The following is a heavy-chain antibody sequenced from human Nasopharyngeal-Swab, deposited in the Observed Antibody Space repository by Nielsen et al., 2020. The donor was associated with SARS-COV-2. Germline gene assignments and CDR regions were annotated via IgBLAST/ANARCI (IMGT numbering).Heavy chain of an antibody. CDR2: INPNGGAT. CDR3: ARAEQSRTNFDY. D-gene: IGHD1/OR15-1a*01. V-gene: IGHV1-2*06. J-gene: IGHJ4*02. CDR1: GYTFTSYY. Sequence: ASVKVSCKASGYTFTSYYMHWVRQAPGQGLEWMGRINPNGGATNYAQKFQDRVTMTRDTSINTAYMELSSLRSDDTAVYYCARAEQSRTNFDYWGQGVLVTVSS.